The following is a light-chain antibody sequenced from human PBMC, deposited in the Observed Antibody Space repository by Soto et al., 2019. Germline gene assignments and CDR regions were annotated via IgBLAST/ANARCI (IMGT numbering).Light chain of an antibody. CDR1: LPISNY. CDR3: QDYGTSWT. V-gene: IGKV3-20*01. Sequence: TQSPSSLSASVGDRVTITCRASLPISNYLAWYQQKPGQAPRLLIYAASSRATGIPDRFSGSGSGTDFTLTINRLEPEDFAVYYCQDYGTSWTFGQGTKVDIK. J-gene: IGKJ1*01. CDR2: AAS.